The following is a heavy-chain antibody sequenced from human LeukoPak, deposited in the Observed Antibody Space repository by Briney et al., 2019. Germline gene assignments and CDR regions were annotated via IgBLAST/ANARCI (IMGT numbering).Heavy chain of an antibody. Sequence: ASVKVSCKASGYTFTGYYMHWVRQAPGQGLEWMGWINPNSGGTNYAQKFQGRVTMTRDTSISTAYMELSSLRSEDTAVYCCARARGIRRTDAFDIWGQGTMVTVSS. J-gene: IGHJ3*02. CDR2: INPNSGGT. V-gene: IGHV1-2*02. CDR3: ARARGIRRTDAFDI. CDR1: GYTFTGYY. D-gene: IGHD1-14*01.